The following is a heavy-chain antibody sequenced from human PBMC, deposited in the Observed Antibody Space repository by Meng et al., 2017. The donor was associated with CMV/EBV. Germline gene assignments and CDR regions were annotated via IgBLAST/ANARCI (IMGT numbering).Heavy chain of an antibody. CDR3: ARGGRYYYDSSGYCDY. V-gene: IGHV1-18*01. Sequence: QAWVGPAGAGGEEPGASVKVSCKASGYTVTSYGSSWVRQAPGTGLEWMGWISAYNGNTNYAQKLQGRGTMTTETATSTAYMELRSLRSDDTAVYYCARGGRYYYDSSGYCDYWGQGTLVTVFS. J-gene: IGHJ4*02. CDR1: GYTVTSYG. D-gene: IGHD3-22*01. CDR2: ISAYNGNT.